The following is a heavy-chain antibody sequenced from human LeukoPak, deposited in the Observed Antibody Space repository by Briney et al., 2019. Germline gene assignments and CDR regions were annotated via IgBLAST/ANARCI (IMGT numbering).Heavy chain of an antibody. Sequence: ASVKVSCKASGGTFSSYAISWVRQAPGQGLEWMGRIIPIFGTANYAQKFQGRVTITTDESTSTAYMELSSLRSEDTAVYYCAGETDTAMTYAPYWGQGTLVTVSS. CDR1: GGTFSSYA. D-gene: IGHD5-18*01. CDR3: AGETDTAMTYAPY. V-gene: IGHV1-69*05. J-gene: IGHJ4*02. CDR2: IIPIFGTA.